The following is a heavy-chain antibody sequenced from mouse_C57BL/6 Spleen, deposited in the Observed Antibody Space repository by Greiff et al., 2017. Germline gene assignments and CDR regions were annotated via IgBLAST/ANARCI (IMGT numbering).Heavy chain of an antibody. J-gene: IGHJ1*03. V-gene: IGHV1-80*01. CDR2: IYPGDGDT. D-gene: IGHD1-1*01. CDR1: GYAFSSYW. CDR3: ARPVVATDWYFGV. Sequence: VKLMESGAELVKPGASVKISCKASGYAFSSYWMNWVKQRPGKGLEWIGQIYPGDGDTNYNGKFTGKATLTADKSSSTAYMQLSSLTSEDSAVYFCARPVVATDWYFGVWGTGTTVTVSS.